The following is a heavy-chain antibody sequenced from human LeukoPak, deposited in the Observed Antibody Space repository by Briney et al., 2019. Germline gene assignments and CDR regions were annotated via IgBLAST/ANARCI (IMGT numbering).Heavy chain of an antibody. CDR3: ARARWYSCDY. CDR1: GFTFSGHW. V-gene: IGHV3-74*01. CDR2: TNSDGSSR. J-gene: IGHJ4*02. D-gene: IGHD5-24*01. Sequence: GGSLRLSCAVSGFTFSGHWMFWVRQDPGKGLEWVSSTNSDGSSRGYTDSVKGRFTVSRDNAKNTLYLQMNSLRGGDTAVYYCARARWYSCDYWGQGTLVTVSS.